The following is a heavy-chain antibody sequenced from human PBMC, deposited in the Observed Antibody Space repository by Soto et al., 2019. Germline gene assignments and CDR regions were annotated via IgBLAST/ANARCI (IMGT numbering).Heavy chain of an antibody. D-gene: IGHD2-21*02. V-gene: IGHV1-24*01. J-gene: IGHJ4*02. CDR1: GYTLSELA. Sequence: GASVKVSCKVSGYTLSELAIHWVRQAPGKGFEWMGGFDPECSDTIYAQKFQGRVTMTSDTSTETAYMELESLTSEDTAFYYCATMGFCGPGCYSFDYWGQGTLVNVYS. CDR2: FDPECSDT. CDR3: ATMGFCGPGCYSFDY.